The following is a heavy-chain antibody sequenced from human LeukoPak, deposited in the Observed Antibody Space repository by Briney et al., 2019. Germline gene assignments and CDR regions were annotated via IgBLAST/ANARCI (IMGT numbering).Heavy chain of an antibody. Sequence: PGGSLRLSCAASGFNFSAYWMSWVRQAPGKGLEWVANIKQDGSHKYYVDSVKGRFTISRDNAKNSLYLQMNSLRVEDTAVYYCVREEGYWGQGTLVTVSS. J-gene: IGHJ4*02. CDR2: IKQDGSHK. CDR1: GFNFSAYW. CDR3: VREEGY. V-gene: IGHV3-7*01.